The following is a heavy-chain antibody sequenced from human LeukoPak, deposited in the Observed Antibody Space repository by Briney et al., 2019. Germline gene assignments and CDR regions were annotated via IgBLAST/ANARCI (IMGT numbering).Heavy chain of an antibody. J-gene: IGHJ4*02. V-gene: IGHV3-48*03. Sequence: GGSLRLSCAASGFTFSNYEMNWVRQAPGKGLEWVSYISNSGSTIYYADSVKGRFTISRDNAKNSLYLQMNSLRAEDTAVYYCARTLSSSGLYFDYWGQGTLVTVSS. CDR3: ARTLSSSGLYFDY. D-gene: IGHD6-6*01. CDR2: ISNSGSTI. CDR1: GFTFSNYE.